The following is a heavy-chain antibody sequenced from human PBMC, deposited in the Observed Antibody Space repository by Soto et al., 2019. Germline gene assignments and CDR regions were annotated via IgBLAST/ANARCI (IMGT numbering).Heavy chain of an antibody. CDR1: GVTFSSYA. CDR3: ARDLLADYDSSGYYYNYFDY. D-gene: IGHD3-22*01. V-gene: IGHV1-69*13. J-gene: IGHJ4*02. Sequence: SVKVSCKASGVTFSSYAISWVRQAPGQGLEWMGGIIPIFGTANYAQKFQGRVTITADESTSTAYMELSSLRSEDTAVYYCARDLLADYDSSGYYYNYFDYWGQGTLVTVSS. CDR2: IIPIFGTA.